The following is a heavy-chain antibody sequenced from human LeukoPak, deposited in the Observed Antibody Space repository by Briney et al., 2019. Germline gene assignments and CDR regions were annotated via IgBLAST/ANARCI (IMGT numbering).Heavy chain of an antibody. Sequence: GRSLRLSCAASGFTFSSYAMHWVRQAPGKGLEWVAVISYDGSNKYYADSVKGRFTISRDNSKNTLYLQMNSLRAEDTAVYYCARSRYCSSTSCAKSGWFDPWGQGTLVTVSS. CDR3: ARSRYCSSTSCAKSGWFDP. D-gene: IGHD2-2*01. CDR1: GFTFSSYA. CDR2: ISYDGSNK. J-gene: IGHJ5*02. V-gene: IGHV3-30-3*01.